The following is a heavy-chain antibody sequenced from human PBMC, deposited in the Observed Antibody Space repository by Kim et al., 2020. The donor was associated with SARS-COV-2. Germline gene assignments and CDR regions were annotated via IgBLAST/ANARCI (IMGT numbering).Heavy chain of an antibody. D-gene: IGHD3-22*01. V-gene: IGHV1-69*13. CDR1: GGTFSSYA. Sequence: SVKVSCKASGGTFSSYAISWVRQAPGQGLEWMGGIIPIFGTANYAQKFQGRVTITADESTSTAYMELSSLRSEDTAVYYCAANYYDSSGYYPQQYYFDYWGQGTLVTVSS. CDR2: IIPIFGTA. J-gene: IGHJ4*02. CDR3: AANYYDSSGYYPQQYYFDY.